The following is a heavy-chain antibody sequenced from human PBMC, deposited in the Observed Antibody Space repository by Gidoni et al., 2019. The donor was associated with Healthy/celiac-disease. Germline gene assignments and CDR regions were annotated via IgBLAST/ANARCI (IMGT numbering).Heavy chain of an antibody. CDR3: VLRTWGY. Sequence: QVQLVESGGGVVQPGRSLRLSCAASGFTFSSYAMHWVRQAPGKGLEWVAVISYDGSNKYYADSVKGRFTISRDNSKNTLYLQMNSLRAEDTAVYYCVLRTWGYWGQGTLVTVSS. CDR2: ISYDGSNK. J-gene: IGHJ4*02. V-gene: IGHV3-30-3*01. D-gene: IGHD3-16*01. CDR1: GFTFSSYA.